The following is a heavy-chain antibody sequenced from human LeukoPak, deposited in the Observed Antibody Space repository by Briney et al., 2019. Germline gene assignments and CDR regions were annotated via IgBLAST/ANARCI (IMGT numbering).Heavy chain of an antibody. D-gene: IGHD5-18*01. V-gene: IGHV4-61*02. J-gene: IGHJ4*02. CDR3: ARGGDTAMATPFGY. CDR2: IYTSGST. CDR1: GGSISSGSYY. Sequence: SETLSLTCTVSGGSISSGSYYWSWIRQPAGKGLEWIGRIYTSGSTNYNPSLKSRVTISVDTSKTQFSLKLSSVTAADTAVYYCARGGDTAMATPFGYWGQGTLVTVSS.